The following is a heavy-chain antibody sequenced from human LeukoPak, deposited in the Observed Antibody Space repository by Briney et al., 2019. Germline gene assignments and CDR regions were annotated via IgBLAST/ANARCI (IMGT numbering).Heavy chain of an antibody. CDR3: ARDNPDKTTANWFDP. CDR2: INPSGGST. D-gene: IGHD4-17*01. Sequence: ASVKVSCKASGYTFTNYFMHWVRQAPGQGLEWMGIINPSGGSTSYAQKFQGRVTMTRDTSTSTVYMELSSLRSEDTAVYYCARDNPDKTTANWFDPWGQGTLVTVSS. CDR1: GYTFTNYF. J-gene: IGHJ5*02. V-gene: IGHV1-46*03.